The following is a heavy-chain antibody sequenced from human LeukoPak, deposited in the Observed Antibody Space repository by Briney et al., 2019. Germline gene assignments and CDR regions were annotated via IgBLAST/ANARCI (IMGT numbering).Heavy chain of an antibody. CDR3: ARDGNYFDTTPNWFDT. V-gene: IGHV3-33*01. CDR1: GFTFRTYG. Sequence: GGSLRLSCAASGFTFRTYGMHWVRQTPGKGLEWVAFLWFDGSHQYYADSVRGRFIISRDNSNNTLYLQMNSLRADDTAVYYCARDGNYFDTTPNWFDTWGPGTLVTVSS. CDR2: LWFDGSHQ. D-gene: IGHD3-22*01. J-gene: IGHJ5*02.